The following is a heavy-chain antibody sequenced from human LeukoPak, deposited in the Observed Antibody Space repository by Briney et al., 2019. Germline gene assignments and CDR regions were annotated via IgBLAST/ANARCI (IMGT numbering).Heavy chain of an antibody. V-gene: IGHV3-9*01. J-gene: IGHJ4*02. D-gene: IGHD6-19*01. CDR1: GFTFDDYV. CDR3: AKGTQRGNSGWGYFFDQ. CDR2: INWNSGSI. Sequence: GGSLRLSCAASGFTFDDYVMHWVRQAPGKGLEWVSGINWNSGSIDYAGSVKGRFTISRDNAMNSLYLQMNTLRPEDTAVYYSAKGTQRGNSGWGYFFDQWGQGTLVTVSS.